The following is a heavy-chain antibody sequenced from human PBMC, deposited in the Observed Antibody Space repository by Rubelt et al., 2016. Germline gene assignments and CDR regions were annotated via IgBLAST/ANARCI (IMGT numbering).Heavy chain of an antibody. Sequence: GGVVQPGRSLRLSCAASGFTFSSYGMHWVRQAPGKRLAWVAVIWYDGSNKYYADSVKGRFTISRDNSKNTLYLQMNSLRAEDTAVYYCARGGMGGSTGYFDYWGQGTLVTVSS. D-gene: IGHD1-26*01. CDR3: ARGGMGGSTGYFDY. CDR2: IWYDGSNK. V-gene: IGHV3-33*01. J-gene: IGHJ4*02. CDR1: GFTFSSYG.